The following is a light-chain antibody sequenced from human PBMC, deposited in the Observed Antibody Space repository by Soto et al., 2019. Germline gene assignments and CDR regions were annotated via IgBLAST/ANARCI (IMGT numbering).Light chain of an antibody. CDR1: SSDVGSYNL. V-gene: IGLV2-23*01. CDR3: CSYAGSSTWV. Sequence: QSVLTQPASVSGSPGQSITISCTGTSSDVGSYNLVSWYQQHPGKAPKLMIYEGSKRPSGVSNRFSGSKSGNTASLTISGLQAEDAADYYCCSYAGSSTWVFGGGTKVTV. J-gene: IGLJ3*02. CDR2: EGS.